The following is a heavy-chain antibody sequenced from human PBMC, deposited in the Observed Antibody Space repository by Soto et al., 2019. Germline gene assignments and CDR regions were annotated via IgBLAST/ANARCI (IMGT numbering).Heavy chain of an antibody. D-gene: IGHD3-22*01. Sequence: QVQLVQSGAEVKKPGSSVKVSCRASGGTFSSYAITWVRQAPGQGLEWMGGIIPIFGTANYAQKFQRRVTITADESTSTAYMELSSLRSDDTAVYYCARDRGPSSGYYPYWFDPWGQGTLGTVSS. CDR2: IIPIFGTA. V-gene: IGHV1-69*12. CDR1: GGTFSSYA. CDR3: ARDRGPSSGYYPYWFDP. J-gene: IGHJ5*02.